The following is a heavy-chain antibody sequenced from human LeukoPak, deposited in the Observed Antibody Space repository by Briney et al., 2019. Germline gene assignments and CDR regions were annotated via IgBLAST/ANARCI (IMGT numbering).Heavy chain of an antibody. J-gene: IGHJ4*02. CDR1: GGSISSGGYY. Sequence: SETLSLTCTVSGGSISSGGYYWSWIRQHPGKGLEWIGYIYYSGSTYYNPSLKSRVAISVDTSKNQFSLKLSSVTAADTAVYYCARVGYSGYDFDYWGQGTLVTVSS. V-gene: IGHV4-31*03. CDR2: IYYSGST. CDR3: ARVGYSGYDFDY. D-gene: IGHD5-12*01.